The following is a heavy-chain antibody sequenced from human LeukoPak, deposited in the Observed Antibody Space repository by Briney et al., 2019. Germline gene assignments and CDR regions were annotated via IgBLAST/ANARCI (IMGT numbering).Heavy chain of an antibody. CDR2: ISSSGSTI. Sequence: GGSLRLSCAASGFTFSSYEMNWVRQAPGKGLEWVSYISSSGSTIYYADSVKGRFTISRDNAKNSLYLQMNSLRAEDTAVYYCARGPGYSSSWYLRYYYMDVWGKGTTVTISS. CDR1: GFTFSSYE. V-gene: IGHV3-48*03. J-gene: IGHJ6*03. CDR3: ARGPGYSSSWYLRYYYMDV. D-gene: IGHD6-13*01.